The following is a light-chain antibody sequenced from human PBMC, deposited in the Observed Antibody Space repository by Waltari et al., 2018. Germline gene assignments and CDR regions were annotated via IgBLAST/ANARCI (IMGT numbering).Light chain of an antibody. J-gene: IGKJ4*01. CDR1: QAISNH. CDR2: GSS. Sequence: DIQMTQSPSSLSAFVGDRVTITCRASQAISNHLAWSQQKPVKAPNSLIYGSSTLQSGVPAKCSGSGSETDFTLTISGLQPEDFATYYCQQYSSYPLTCGGGTKV. CDR3: QQYSSYPLT. V-gene: IGKV1-16*02.